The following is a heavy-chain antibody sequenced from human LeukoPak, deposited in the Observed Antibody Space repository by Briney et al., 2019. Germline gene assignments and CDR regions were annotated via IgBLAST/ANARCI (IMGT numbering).Heavy chain of an antibody. V-gene: IGHV1-2*02. CDR2: INPNSGGT. Sequence: ASVKVSCKASGYTFTGYYMHWVRQAPGQGLEWMGWINPNSGGTNYAQKFQGRVTMTRDTSISTAYMELSRLRSDDTAVYYRAREKGDTIFGVVRPYDAFDIWGQGTMVTVSS. CDR3: AREKGDTIFGVVRPYDAFDI. J-gene: IGHJ3*02. CDR1: GYTFTGYY. D-gene: IGHD3-3*01.